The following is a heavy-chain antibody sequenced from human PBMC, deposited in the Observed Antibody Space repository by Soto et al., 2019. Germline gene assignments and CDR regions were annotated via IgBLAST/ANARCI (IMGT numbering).Heavy chain of an antibody. CDR2: INPNSGGT. V-gene: IGHV1-2*02. Sequence: ASVKVSGKASGYTFTGYYMHWVRQAPGQGLEWMGWINPNSGGTNYAQKFQGRVTMTRDTSISTAYMELSRLRSDDTAVYYCASLDFWSGYLDYWGQGTLVTVSS. CDR1: GYTFTGYY. J-gene: IGHJ4*02. CDR3: ASLDFWSGYLDY. D-gene: IGHD3-3*01.